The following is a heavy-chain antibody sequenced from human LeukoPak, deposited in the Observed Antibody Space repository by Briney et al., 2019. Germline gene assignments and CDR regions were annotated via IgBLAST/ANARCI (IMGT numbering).Heavy chain of an antibody. CDR1: GVSSSSSY. CDR2: IFYTGDS. CDR3: ARHRFASPLDS. J-gene: IGHJ4*02. Sequence: SETLSLTCTVSGVSSSSSYWSWIRQPPGKGLEWIGYIFYTGDSNHNPSFKSRVSISLDTSKAQISLKLSSVTAADTAVYYCARHRFASPLDSWGQGTLVTVSS. D-gene: IGHD2-21*01. V-gene: IGHV4-59*08.